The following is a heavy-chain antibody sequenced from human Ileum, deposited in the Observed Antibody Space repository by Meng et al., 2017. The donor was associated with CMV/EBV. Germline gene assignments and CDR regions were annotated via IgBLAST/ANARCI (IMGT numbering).Heavy chain of an antibody. V-gene: IGHV3-11*04. D-gene: IGHD3-3*01. J-gene: IGHJ3*02. Sequence: GGSLRLSCAASGFTFSDYYMSWIRQAPGKGLEWVSYISSSGSTIYYADSVKGRFTISRDNAKNSLYLQMNSLRAEDTAVYYCARGVLPYYDFWSGYYTFPDAFDIWGQGTMVTVSS. CDR1: GFTFSDYY. CDR2: ISSSGSTI. CDR3: ARGVLPYYDFWSGYYTFPDAFDI.